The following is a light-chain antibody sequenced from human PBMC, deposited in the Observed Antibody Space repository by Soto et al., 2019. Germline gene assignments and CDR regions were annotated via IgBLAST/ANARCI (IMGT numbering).Light chain of an antibody. V-gene: IGLV2-11*01. Sequence: QSALTQPRSVSGSPGQSVTISCTGTSRDVGGYDYVSWYQHHPGKAPKLIIYDVSKRPSGVPDRFSGSKSGNTASLTISGLQAEDEADYYCCSYAGSYTFEVFGGGTKLTVL. CDR3: CSYAGSYTFEV. J-gene: IGLJ2*01. CDR2: DVS. CDR1: SRDVGGYDY.